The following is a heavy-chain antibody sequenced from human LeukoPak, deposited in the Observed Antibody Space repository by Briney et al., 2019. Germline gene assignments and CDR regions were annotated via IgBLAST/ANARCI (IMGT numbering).Heavy chain of an antibody. CDR1: GFTFSSYG. Sequence: PGRSLRLSCAASGFTFSSYGMHWVRQAPGKGLEWVAVLSYDGSNQYYADSVKGRFTISRDNSKNTLYLQMNSLRAEDTAVYYCAREGRCGGDCYYDYWGQGTLVTVSS. CDR2: LSYDGSNQ. V-gene: IGHV3-33*05. J-gene: IGHJ4*02. D-gene: IGHD2-21*02. CDR3: AREGRCGGDCYYDY.